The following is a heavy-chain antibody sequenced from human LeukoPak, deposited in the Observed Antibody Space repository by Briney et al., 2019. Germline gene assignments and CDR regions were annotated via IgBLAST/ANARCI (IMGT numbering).Heavy chain of an antibody. J-gene: IGHJ6*03. Sequence: ASVKVSCKASGYTFTSYGISWVRQAPGQGLEWMGWISAYNDNTNYAQKLQDRVTMTTDTSTSTAYMELRSLRSDDTAVYYCARDLGPGVRGTINSDMDVWGKGTTVTVSS. CDR1: GYTFTSYG. D-gene: IGHD3-10*01. CDR3: ARDLGPGVRGTINSDMDV. CDR2: ISAYNDNT. V-gene: IGHV1-18*01.